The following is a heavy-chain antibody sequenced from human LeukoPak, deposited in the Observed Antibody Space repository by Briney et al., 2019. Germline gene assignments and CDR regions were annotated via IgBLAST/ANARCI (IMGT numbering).Heavy chain of an antibody. J-gene: IGHJ5*02. Sequence: ASVKVSCEASGYTFTSYGISWVRQVPGQGLEWMGWISAHTGDTNYGQNLQGRVTMTTDTSTSTAYMELRSLTSDDTAVYYCARDTMVTANWFDPWGQGTLVTVSS. D-gene: IGHD2-21*02. CDR2: ISAHTGDT. CDR1: GYTFTSYG. V-gene: IGHV1-18*01. CDR3: ARDTMVTANWFDP.